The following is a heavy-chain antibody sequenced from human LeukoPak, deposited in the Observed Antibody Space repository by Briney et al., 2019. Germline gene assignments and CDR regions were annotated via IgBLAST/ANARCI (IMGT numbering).Heavy chain of an antibody. D-gene: IGHD2-2*01. CDR2: IIPILGIA. Sequence: GASVKVSCKASGGTFSSYTISWVRQAPGQGLEWMGRIIPILGIANYAQKFQGRVTITADKSTSTAYMELSSLRSEDTAVYYCARDWDCSSTSCSGYAFDIRGQGTMVTVSS. CDR1: GGTFSSYT. CDR3: ARDWDCSSTSCSGYAFDI. J-gene: IGHJ3*02. V-gene: IGHV1-69*04.